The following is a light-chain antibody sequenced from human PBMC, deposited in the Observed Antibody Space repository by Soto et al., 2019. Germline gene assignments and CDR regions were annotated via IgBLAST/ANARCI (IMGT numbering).Light chain of an antibody. CDR1: QSVSSN. CDR3: QQRNNWPWT. J-gene: IGKJ1*01. Sequence: IVLTQSPATLSVSPGERATLSFRASQSVSSNLAWHQQRPGQAPRLLIYGASTRATGVPARFSGGGSGTEFTLTITSLQSEDFAVYYCQQRNNWPWTFGQGTKVDIK. CDR2: GAS. V-gene: IGKV3D-15*01.